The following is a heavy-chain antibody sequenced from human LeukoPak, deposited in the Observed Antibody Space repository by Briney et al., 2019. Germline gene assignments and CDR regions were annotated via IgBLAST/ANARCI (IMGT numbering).Heavy chain of an antibody. CDR1: GFTFSSYE. D-gene: IGHD6-13*01. V-gene: IGHV3-21*01. Sequence: GGSLRLSCAASGFTFSSYEMNWVRQAPGKGLEWVSFISSSRSYIYYADSVKGRFTISRDNAKNSLYLQMNSLRAEDTAVYYCARFIAAPYYFDYWGRGTLVTVSS. J-gene: IGHJ4*02. CDR2: ISSSRSYI. CDR3: ARFIAAPYYFDY.